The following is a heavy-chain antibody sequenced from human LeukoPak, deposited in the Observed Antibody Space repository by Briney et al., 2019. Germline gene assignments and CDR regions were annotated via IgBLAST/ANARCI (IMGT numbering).Heavy chain of an antibody. CDR2: MTRSSAI. Sequence: ARGSLRLSCAASGFTFSSYSMNWVRQAPGKGLEWVATMTRSSAIFYADSVKGRFTISRDNARNSVYLQMNSLRDDDTAVYSCARAQTMFWEFDGFDIWGRGTKVTVSS. D-gene: IGHD3-10*02. CDR1: GFTFSSYS. J-gene: IGHJ3*02. CDR3: ARAQTMFWEFDGFDI. V-gene: IGHV3-69-1*01.